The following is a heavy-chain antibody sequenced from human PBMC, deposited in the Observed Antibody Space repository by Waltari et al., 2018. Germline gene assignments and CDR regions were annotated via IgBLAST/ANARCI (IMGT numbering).Heavy chain of an antibody. V-gene: IGHV2-5*02. CDR3: AHVSYYYDSSGQLFYFDY. Sequence: QITLKESGPTLVKPTQTLTLTCTFSGFSLSTSGVGVGWLRQPQGKDLEWLALIYCDDAKRSSPSLKSRLTITKDTSKNQGVLTMTNMDPVDTATYYCAHVSYYYDSSGQLFYFDYWGQGTLVTVSS. CDR2: IYCDDAK. J-gene: IGHJ4*02. CDR1: GFSLSTSGVG. D-gene: IGHD3-22*01.